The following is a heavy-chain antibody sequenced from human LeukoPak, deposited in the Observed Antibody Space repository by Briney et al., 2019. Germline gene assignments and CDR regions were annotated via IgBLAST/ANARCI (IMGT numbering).Heavy chain of an antibody. V-gene: IGHV3-74*01. Sequence: GGSLRLSCAASGFTFSSYWMHWVRQAPGKGLVWVSRINSDGSSTSYADSVKGRFTISRDNAKNTLYLQMNSLRAEDTAVYYCAREGLYGGNRFDPWGQGTLVTVSS. CDR1: GFTFSSYW. CDR3: AREGLYGGNRFDP. J-gene: IGHJ5*02. CDR2: INSDGSST. D-gene: IGHD3-16*02.